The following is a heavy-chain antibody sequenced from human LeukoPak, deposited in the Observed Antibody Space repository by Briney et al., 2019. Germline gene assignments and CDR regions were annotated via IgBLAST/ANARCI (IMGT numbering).Heavy chain of an antibody. J-gene: IGHJ4*02. CDR3: AKGWQLVDY. CDR1: GFTFSSYT. Sequence: GGSLRLSCAASGFTFSSYTVNWVRQPPGKGLEWVSNIGTSSTTIYYADSVKGRFTISRDNAKNSLYLQMNSLRADDTAVYYCAKGWQLVDYWGQGTLVTVSS. V-gene: IGHV3-48*01. CDR2: IGTSSTTI. D-gene: IGHD6-13*01.